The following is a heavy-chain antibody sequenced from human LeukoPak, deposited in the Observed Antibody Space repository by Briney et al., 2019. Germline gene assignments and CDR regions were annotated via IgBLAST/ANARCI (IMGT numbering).Heavy chain of an antibody. J-gene: IGHJ6*03. D-gene: IGHD2-15*01. Sequence: PGRSLRLSCAASGFTFSSYSMNCVRQAPGNGLEGVSSISSSSSYIYCAVSVKGRFTISRYNAKNSFYLQMNSLRAEDTAVYYCARDYSTVYYMDVWGKGTTVTVSS. CDR3: ARDYSTVYYMDV. CDR2: ISSSSSYI. CDR1: GFTFSSYS. V-gene: IGHV3-21*01.